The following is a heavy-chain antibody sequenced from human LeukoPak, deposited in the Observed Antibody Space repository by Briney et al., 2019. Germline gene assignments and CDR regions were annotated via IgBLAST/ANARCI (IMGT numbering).Heavy chain of an antibody. CDR3: ARGRAAAGMICFDP. Sequence: PGGSLRLSCAASGLTFSRYAMNWVRQAPGKGLEWVAVLSYDGSNKYYADSVRGRFTISRDNSKNTLYLQMNSLRAEDTAVYYCARGRAAAGMICFDPWGQGTLVTVSS. CDR1: GLTFSRYA. J-gene: IGHJ5*02. V-gene: IGHV3-30-3*01. CDR2: LSYDGSNK. D-gene: IGHD6-13*01.